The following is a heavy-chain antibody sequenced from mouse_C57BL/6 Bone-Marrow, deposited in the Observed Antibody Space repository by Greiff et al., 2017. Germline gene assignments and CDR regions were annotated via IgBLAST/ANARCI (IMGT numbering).Heavy chain of an antibody. J-gene: IGHJ4*01. Sequence: VQLQQSGAELVKPGASVKISCKASGYAFSSYWMNWVKQRPGKGLEWIGQIYPGDGDTNYNGKFKGKATLTADKSSSTAYMQLSSLTSEESAVYFCARYGHPYYARDYWGQGTSVTVSS. V-gene: IGHV1-80*01. CDR3: ARYGHPYYARDY. CDR1: GYAFSSYW. D-gene: IGHD1-1*02. CDR2: IYPGDGDT.